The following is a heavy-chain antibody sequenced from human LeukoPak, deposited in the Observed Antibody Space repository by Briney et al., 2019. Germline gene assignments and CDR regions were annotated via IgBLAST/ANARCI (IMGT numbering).Heavy chain of an antibody. V-gene: IGHV3-74*01. D-gene: IGHD4-17*01. CDR2: INLDGSSA. CDR1: GFTFSSYW. J-gene: IGHJ4*02. CDR3: ASGVSTGQSIGDYQGE. Sequence: GGSLRLSCAASGFTFSSYWMHWVRQAPGKGLVWVSRINLDGSSANYADSVRGRFTISRDNAKNTLFLQMNSLRAEDTAVYYCASGVSTGQSIGDYQGEWGQGTLVSVSS.